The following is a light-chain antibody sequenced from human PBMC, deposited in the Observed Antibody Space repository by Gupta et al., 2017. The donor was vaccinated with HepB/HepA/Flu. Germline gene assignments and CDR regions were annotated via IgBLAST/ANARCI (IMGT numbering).Light chain of an antibody. J-gene: IGKJ2*01. V-gene: IGKV2-30*01. Sequence: DVVLTQSPFSLPVTLGQPASISCRSSQSLVYSDGNIYLNWFHQRPGQSPRRLIYKISNRDSGVPDRFSGSGSGTYFTLRISRVEVEDVGVYYCRHGGHRPYTFGQGTKLEIK. CDR1: QSLVYSDGNIY. CDR3: RHGGHRPYT. CDR2: KIS.